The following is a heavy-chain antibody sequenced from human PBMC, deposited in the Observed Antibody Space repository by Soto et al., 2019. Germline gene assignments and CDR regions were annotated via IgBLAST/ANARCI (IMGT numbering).Heavy chain of an antibody. CDR1: GFAFSTYA. Sequence: GSLRLSCAASGFAFSTYAMTWVRQAPGKGLEWVSVISGSGGSSYYAASVKGRFTISRDNSKNTLYLQMNGLRAEDTALYYCAKVTKRAAAGRYEYYKYGMDVWGQGTTVTVSS. D-gene: IGHD6-13*01. CDR3: AKVTKRAAAGRYEYYKYGMDV. CDR2: ISGSGGSS. J-gene: IGHJ6*02. V-gene: IGHV3-23*01.